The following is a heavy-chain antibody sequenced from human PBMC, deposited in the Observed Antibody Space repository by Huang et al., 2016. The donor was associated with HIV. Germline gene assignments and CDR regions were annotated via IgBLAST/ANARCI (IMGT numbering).Heavy chain of an antibody. J-gene: IGHJ6*02. CDR1: GGSFTGNY. D-gene: IGHD3-3*01. CDR2: VNVSDAT. CDR3: ARQWTILEWLLGLDV. V-gene: IGHV4-34*02. Sequence: QMQLQQRGAGLLKSSETLSLTCGVSGGSFTGNYLTWIRQAPGKGLEWIGEVNVSDATNYYPSLKRRVTISRDKTNTELSRNLRSVTAADTAVYYCARQWTILEWLLGLDVWGQGTTVIVSS.